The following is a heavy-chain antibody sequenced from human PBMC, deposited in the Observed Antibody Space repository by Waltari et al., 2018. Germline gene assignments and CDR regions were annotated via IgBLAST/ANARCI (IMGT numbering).Heavy chain of an antibody. V-gene: IGHV1-69-2*01. Sequence: EVQLVQSGAEVKKPGATVKISCKVSGYTLTAYYMHWVQKAPGKGLEWMGLVDPEDGETIYAEKFQGRVTITADTSTDTAYMELSSLRSEDTAVYYCATLGYHNWNYVASYWGQGTLVTVSS. CDR2: VDPEDGET. D-gene: IGHD1-7*01. J-gene: IGHJ4*02. CDR1: GYTLTAYY. CDR3: ATLGYHNWNYVASY.